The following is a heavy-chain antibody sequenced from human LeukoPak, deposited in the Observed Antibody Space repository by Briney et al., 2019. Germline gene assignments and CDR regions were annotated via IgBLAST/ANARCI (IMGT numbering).Heavy chain of an antibody. CDR1: GGSISSSSYY. CDR2: IYYSGST. Sequence: PSETLSLTCTVSGGSISSSSYYWGWIRQPPGKGLEWIGSIYYSGSTYYNPSLKSRVTISVDTSKNQFSLKLSSVTAADTAVYYCAYYDILTGYLDPWGQGTLVTVSS. J-gene: IGHJ5*02. V-gene: IGHV4-39*01. D-gene: IGHD3-9*01. CDR3: AYYDILTGYLDP.